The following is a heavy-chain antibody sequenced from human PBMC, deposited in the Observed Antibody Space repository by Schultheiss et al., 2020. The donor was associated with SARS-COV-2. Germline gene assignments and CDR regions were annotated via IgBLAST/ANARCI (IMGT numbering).Heavy chain of an antibody. J-gene: IGHJ6*02. D-gene: IGHD2-8*01. V-gene: IGHV3-23*01. CDR2: ISGSGGST. CDR1: GFTFSSYA. Sequence: GGSLRLSCAASGFTFSSYAMSWVRQAPGKGLEWVSAISGSGGSTYYADSVKGRFTISRDNSKNTLYLQMNSLRAEDTAVYYCAKTSSIVLTSYYYGMEVWGQGTTVTVSS. CDR3: AKTSSIVLTSYYYGMEV.